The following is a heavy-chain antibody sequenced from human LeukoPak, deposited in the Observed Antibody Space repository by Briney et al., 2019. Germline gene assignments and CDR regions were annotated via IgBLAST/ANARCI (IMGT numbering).Heavy chain of an antibody. CDR3: AKDAQQLVRGDFDS. J-gene: IGHJ4*02. CDR2: ISGGGGST. Sequence: GGSLRLSCAASGFTFSSDAMSGVRQAPGKGLEWGSAISGGGGSTYYADSVKGRFSMSRDNSKNTLYLQVNSLRAEDTAVYYCAKDAQQLVRGDFDSWGQGTLVTVSS. V-gene: IGHV3-23*01. CDR1: GFTFSSDA. D-gene: IGHD6-6*01.